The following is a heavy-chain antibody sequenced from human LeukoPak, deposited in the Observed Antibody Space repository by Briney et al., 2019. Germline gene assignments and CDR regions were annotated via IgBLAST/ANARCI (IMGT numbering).Heavy chain of an antibody. CDR1: GGSISSNSYY. CDR2: IYYSGST. J-gene: IGHJ4*02. CDR3: ARAAGSGLIDY. V-gene: IGHV4-39*07. Sequence: SETLSLTCAVPGGSISSNSYYWDWIRQPPVKGLEWIGSIYYSGSTYYNPSLKSRVTISLDTSKNQFSLNLNSVTAADTALYFCARAAGSGLIDYWGQGILVTVSS. D-gene: IGHD6-19*01.